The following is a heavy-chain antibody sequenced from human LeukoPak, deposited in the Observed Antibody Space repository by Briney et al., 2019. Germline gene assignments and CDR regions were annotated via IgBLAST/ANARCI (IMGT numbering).Heavy chain of an antibody. Sequence: ASVKVSCKTSGYTFTGYYMHWVRQAPGQGLEWMGWINPNSGGTNYAQKFQGRVTMTRDTSISTAYMGLSWLTSDDTAVYYCAPSSSWPYYFDYWGQGTLVSVSS. CDR2: INPNSGGT. V-gene: IGHV1-2*02. CDR1: GYTFTGYY. D-gene: IGHD6-13*01. CDR3: APSSSWPYYFDY. J-gene: IGHJ4*02.